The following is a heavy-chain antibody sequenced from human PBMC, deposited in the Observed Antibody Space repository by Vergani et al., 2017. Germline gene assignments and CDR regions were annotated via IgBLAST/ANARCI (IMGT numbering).Heavy chain of an antibody. CDR3: ARMLDTGGYSSGWYWFDP. Sequence: QVQLQQWGAGLLKPSETLSLTCTVSGGSFSGYYWSWIRQPPGKGLEWIGEINHSGSTNYNPSLKSRVTISVDTSKNQFSLKLSSVTAADTAVYYCARMLDTGGYSSGWYWFDPWGQGTLVTVSS. V-gene: IGHV4-34*01. D-gene: IGHD6-19*01. J-gene: IGHJ5*02. CDR1: GGSFSGYY. CDR2: INHSGST.